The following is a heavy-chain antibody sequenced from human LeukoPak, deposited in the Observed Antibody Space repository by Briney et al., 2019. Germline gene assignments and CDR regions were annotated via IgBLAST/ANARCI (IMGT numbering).Heavy chain of an antibody. CDR3: ARPSQTGQIAAAGSNYYYYYYGMDV. Sequence: GESLKISCKGSGYSFTSYWIGWVRQMPGKGLEWMGIIYPGDSDTRYSPSFQGQVTISADKSISTAYLQWSSLKASDTAMYYCARPSQTGQIAAAGSNYYYYYYGMDVWGQGATVTVSS. D-gene: IGHD6-13*01. CDR1: GYSFTSYW. CDR2: IYPGDSDT. J-gene: IGHJ6*02. V-gene: IGHV5-51*01.